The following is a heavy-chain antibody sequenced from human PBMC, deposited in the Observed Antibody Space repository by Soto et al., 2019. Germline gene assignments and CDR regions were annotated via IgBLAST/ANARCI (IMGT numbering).Heavy chain of an antibody. Sequence: SGPTLVNPTQALTLTCTFSGFSLSTSGMRVSWIRQPPGKALEWLARIDWDDDKFYNTSLKTRLTISKDSSKNQVVLTMTNMDPVDTATYYCARMFHCSGGTCPFDYWGQGALVTVSS. V-gene: IGHV2-70*04. CDR3: ARMFHCSGGTCPFDY. CDR2: IDWDDDK. J-gene: IGHJ4*02. CDR1: GFSLSTSGMR. D-gene: IGHD2-15*01.